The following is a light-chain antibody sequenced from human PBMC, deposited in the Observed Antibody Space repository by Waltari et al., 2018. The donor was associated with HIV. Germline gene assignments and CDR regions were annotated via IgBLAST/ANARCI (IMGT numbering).Light chain of an antibody. V-gene: IGKV1-12*01. J-gene: IGKJ1*01. CDR3: QQAHSLPWS. CDR1: QDIGSW. CDR2: ATF. Sequence: DIQMTQSTSSVSASLGDRVTITWRASQDIGSWLTWNQQKPGTAPHLVVFATFSLQSGVPAMFSGSRARANVTCAINTLQSEDVGPCSCQQAHSLPWSFGHGTTLE.